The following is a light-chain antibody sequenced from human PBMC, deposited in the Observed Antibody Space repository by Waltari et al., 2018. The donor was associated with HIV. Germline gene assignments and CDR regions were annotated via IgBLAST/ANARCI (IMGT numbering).Light chain of an antibody. V-gene: IGLV1-40*01. CDR3: QSYDSSLSGSRV. J-gene: IGLJ3*02. CDR2: THN. Sequence: VLPQPPSVSGPLAQRLAIPCTGSSSTPGPGHDVPPYQQLPGTAPKPLISTHNKRPSGVPDRFPGSKSGTSASLAITGLQAEDEADYHCQSYDSSLSGSRVFGGGTKLTVL. CDR1: SSTPGPGHD.